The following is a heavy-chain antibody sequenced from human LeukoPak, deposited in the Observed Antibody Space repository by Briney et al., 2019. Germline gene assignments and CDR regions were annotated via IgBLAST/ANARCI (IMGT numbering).Heavy chain of an antibody. CDR3: ARGGSYLSAFDI. V-gene: IGHV1-18*04. CDR2: ISAYNGNP. D-gene: IGHD1-26*01. CDR1: GYTFTSYY. J-gene: IGHJ3*02. Sequence: ASVKVSCKASGYTFTSYYMHWVRQAPGQGLEWMGWISAYNGNPIYAQKLQGRVTMSTDTSTSTVYMELRSLRSDDTAVYYCARGGSYLSAFDIWGQGTMVTVSS.